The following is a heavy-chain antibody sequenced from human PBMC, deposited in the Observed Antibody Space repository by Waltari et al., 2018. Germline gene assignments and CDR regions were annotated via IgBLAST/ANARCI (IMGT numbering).Heavy chain of an antibody. V-gene: IGHV4-4*09. Sequence: QVQLQESGPGLVKPSETLSLTCTVSGGSISSYYWSWIRQPPGKGLEWIGYIYTSGSTNYNPSLKSRVTRSVDTSKNQFSLKLSSVTAADTAVYYCARVGVDFWSGYWPDVWGKGTTVTVSS. CDR2: IYTSGST. CDR1: GGSISSYY. D-gene: IGHD3-3*01. CDR3: ARVGVDFWSGYWPDV. J-gene: IGHJ6*04.